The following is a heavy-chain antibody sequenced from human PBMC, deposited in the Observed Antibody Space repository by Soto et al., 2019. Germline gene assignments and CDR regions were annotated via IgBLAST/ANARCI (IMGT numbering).Heavy chain of an antibody. V-gene: IGHV3-30*18. CDR3: ANWDDAWS. J-gene: IGHJ4*02. D-gene: IGHD3-16*01. CDR1: GFTFSSYG. CDR2: ISYDGSNK. Sequence: QVQLVESGGGVVQPGRSLRLSCAASGFTFSSYGMHWVRQAPGKGLEWVAVISYDGSNKYYADSVKGRFTISRDNSKNTLDLQMSSLRAEDTAVYYCANWDDAWSWGQGTLVTVSS.